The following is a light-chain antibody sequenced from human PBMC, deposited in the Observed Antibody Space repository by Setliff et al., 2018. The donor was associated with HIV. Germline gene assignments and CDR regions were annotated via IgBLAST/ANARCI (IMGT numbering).Light chain of an antibody. V-gene: IGLV2-14*02. CDR2: QAT. Sequence: QSALTQPASVSGSPGQSITISCTGTSNDVGRYDLVSWYQQHPARAPKLIIYQATRRPSGVSNRFSGSKSGNVASLTISGLQAEDEADYYCSSFTSSNTLVFGGGTK. CDR1: SNDVGRYDL. J-gene: IGLJ3*02. CDR3: SSFTSSNTLV.